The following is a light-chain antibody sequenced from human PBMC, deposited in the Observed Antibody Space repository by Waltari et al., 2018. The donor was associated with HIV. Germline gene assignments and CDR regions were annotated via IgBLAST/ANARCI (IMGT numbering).Light chain of an antibody. CDR1: QSLTSG. J-gene: IGKJ5*01. Sequence: EIFLTQSPDSLSLSPGERATLSCRASQSLTSGVAWHQQKPGKTPRLLIFDASSRAAGIPARFRGSGSGTDFILAISSLEPEDSAVYYGQQRTNSVTFGQGTRLEIK. V-gene: IGKV3-11*01. CDR2: DAS. CDR3: QQRTNSVT.